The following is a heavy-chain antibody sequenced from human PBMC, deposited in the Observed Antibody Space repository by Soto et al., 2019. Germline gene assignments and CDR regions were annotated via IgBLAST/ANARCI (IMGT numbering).Heavy chain of an antibody. Sequence: TLSLTCAVSGGSISSSNWWSWVRQPPGKGLEWIGEIYHSGSTNYNPSLKSRVTISVDKSKNQFSLKLSSVTAADTAVYYCARDREYCSSTSCYRYYSMDVWGQGTTVTVSS. V-gene: IGHV4-4*02. CDR3: ARDREYCSSTSCYRYYSMDV. CDR2: IYHSGST. CDR1: GGSISSSNW. J-gene: IGHJ6*02. D-gene: IGHD2-2*01.